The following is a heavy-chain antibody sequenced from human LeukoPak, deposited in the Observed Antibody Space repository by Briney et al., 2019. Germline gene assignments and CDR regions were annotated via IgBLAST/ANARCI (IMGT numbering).Heavy chain of an antibody. CDR2: IYYSGST. Sequence: SETLSLTCTVSGDSISNYYWSWIRQPPGKGLEWIGYIYYSGSTKYNHSLKSRVIISVDTSKNQFSLKLNSVTAADTAVYYCARVYGSGSYYYYYGMDVWGQGTTVTVSS. V-gene: IGHV4-59*01. CDR1: GDSISNYY. D-gene: IGHD3-10*01. CDR3: ARVYGSGSYYYYYGMDV. J-gene: IGHJ6*02.